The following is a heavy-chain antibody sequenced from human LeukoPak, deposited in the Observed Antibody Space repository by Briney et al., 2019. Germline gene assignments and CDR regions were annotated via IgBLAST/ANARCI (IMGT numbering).Heavy chain of an antibody. J-gene: IGHJ6*02. CDR2: IYYSGST. Sequence: SETLSLTCTVSGGSISSYYWSWIRQPPGKGLEWIGYIYYSGSTNYNPSLKSRVTISVDTSKNQFSLKLSSVTAADTAVYYCARVPNYYGSGSYPLHLYYGMDVWGQGTTVTVSS. D-gene: IGHD3-10*01. V-gene: IGHV4-59*08. CDR1: GGSISSYY. CDR3: ARVPNYYGSGSYPLHLYYGMDV.